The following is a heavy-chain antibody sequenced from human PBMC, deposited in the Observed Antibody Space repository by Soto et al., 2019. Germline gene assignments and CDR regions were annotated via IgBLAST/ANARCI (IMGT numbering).Heavy chain of an antibody. Sequence: GGSLRLSCAASGLTFSSFGMHWVRQAPGKGLEWVSVISYDGSSKFYVDSVKGQFTISRDNSKSTLYLQMNSLRTEDTAVYYCARGPFSSGWWFDYWGQGALVTVSS. D-gene: IGHD6-19*01. V-gene: IGHV3-30-3*01. CDR2: ISYDGSSK. J-gene: IGHJ4*02. CDR3: ARGPFSSGWWFDY. CDR1: GLTFSSFG.